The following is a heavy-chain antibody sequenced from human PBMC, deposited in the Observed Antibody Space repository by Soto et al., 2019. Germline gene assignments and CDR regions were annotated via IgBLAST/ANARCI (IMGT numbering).Heavy chain of an antibody. CDR2: ISYDGSSK. D-gene: IGHD2-2*01. Sequence: GGSLRLSCAASGFTFSSYSMHWVRQAPGKGLEWVALISYDGSSKYYADSVKGRFTISRDNSKNTLYLQINSLRAEDTAVYYCARGPSTSTYNWFDPWGQGTPVTVSS. V-gene: IGHV3-30-3*01. CDR3: ARGPSTSTYNWFDP. CDR1: GFTFSSYS. J-gene: IGHJ5*02.